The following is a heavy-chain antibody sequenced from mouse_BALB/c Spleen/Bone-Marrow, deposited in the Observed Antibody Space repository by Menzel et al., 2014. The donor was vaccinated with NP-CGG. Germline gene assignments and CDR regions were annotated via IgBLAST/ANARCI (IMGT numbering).Heavy chain of an antibody. J-gene: IGHJ1*01. CDR1: GYTLTSYW. CDR2: INPSTGYT. CDR3: ARDWYFDV. V-gene: IGHV1-7*01. Sequence: VNLVESGAELAKPGASVKMSCKASGYTLTSYWMHWVKQRPGQGLEWIGYINPSTGYTEYNQKFKDKATLTTDKSSSTAYMQLSSLTSEDSAVYYCARDWYFDVWGAGTTVTVSS.